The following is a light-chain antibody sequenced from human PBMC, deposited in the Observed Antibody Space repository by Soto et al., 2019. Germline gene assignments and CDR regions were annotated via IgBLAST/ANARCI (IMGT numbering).Light chain of an antibody. Sequence: DIQMTQSPSSLSVSVGDRVTITCRASQSIGGFLNWYQQKLGKAPKLLIYAASSLQSGAPSRFSGSGSGTDFTITISRLQPEDFATYHCQHSYRTSLTLGGGTKV. CDR3: QHSYRTSLT. J-gene: IGKJ4*01. CDR1: QSIGGF. V-gene: IGKV1-39*01. CDR2: AAS.